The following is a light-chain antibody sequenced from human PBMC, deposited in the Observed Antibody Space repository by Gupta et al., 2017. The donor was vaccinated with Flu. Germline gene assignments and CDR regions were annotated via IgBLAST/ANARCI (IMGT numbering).Light chain of an antibody. Sequence: SYVLPQPPSVSVAPGQTARLTCGGNNIGRKPVNWYQQRPGQAPVMVVYDDSDRPAGIPARFAGANSGNTATLIINRVEAGDEADYYCQVWDDTTDLPMFGGGAKLTVL. CDR3: QVWDDTTDLPM. J-gene: IGLJ3*02. V-gene: IGLV3-21*02. CDR1: NIGRKP. CDR2: DDS.